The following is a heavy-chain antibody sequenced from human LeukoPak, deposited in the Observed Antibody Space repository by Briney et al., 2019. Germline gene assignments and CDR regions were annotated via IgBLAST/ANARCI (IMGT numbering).Heavy chain of an antibody. D-gene: IGHD2-15*01. J-gene: IGHJ6*03. CDR3: LGSDYYYMDV. V-gene: IGHV3-15*01. CDR2: IKSKTDGGTT. Sequence: GGSLRLSCAASGFTFSNAWMGRVRQAPGKGLEWVGRIKSKTDGGTTDYAAPVKGRFTISRDDSKNTLYLQMNSLKTEDTAVYYCLGSDYYYMDVWGKGTTVTVSS. CDR1: GFTFSNAW.